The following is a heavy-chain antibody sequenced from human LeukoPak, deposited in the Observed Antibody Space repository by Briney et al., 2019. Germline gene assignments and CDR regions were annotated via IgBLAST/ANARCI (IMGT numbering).Heavy chain of an antibody. CDR3: ARYCSSTTCYTRGGDY. V-gene: IGHV4-38-2*02. CDR2: IYHTGNT. D-gene: IGHD2-2*02. J-gene: IGHJ4*02. CDR1: GYSITSGYY. Sequence: PSETLSLTCSVSGYSITSGYYWGWIRQPPGKGLEWIGSIYHTGNTFYDPSFNSRVTISVDTSRNQFSLSLSSVTAADTAVYYCARYCSSTTCYTRGGDYWGQGTLVTVSS.